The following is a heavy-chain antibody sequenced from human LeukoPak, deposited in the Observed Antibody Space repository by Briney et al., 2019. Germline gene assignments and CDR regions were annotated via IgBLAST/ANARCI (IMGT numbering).Heavy chain of an antibody. CDR1: GFTFTTYG. V-gene: IGHV3-21*01. Sequence: GGSLRLSCAASGFTFTTYGFNWVRQAPGKGLEWVSSISFSGSYIYYADSVKGRFTISRDNAKNSVYLQMNSLRDDDTAVYYCARGTGTGWRFDFWGQGTLVTVSS. D-gene: IGHD3/OR15-3a*01. CDR3: ARGTGTGWRFDF. CDR2: ISFSGSYI. J-gene: IGHJ4*02.